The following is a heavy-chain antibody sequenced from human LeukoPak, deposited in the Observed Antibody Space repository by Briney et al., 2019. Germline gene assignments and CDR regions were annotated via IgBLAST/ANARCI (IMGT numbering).Heavy chain of an antibody. CDR3: AACSGGSCYGGYFDY. CDR2: INHSGST. Sequence: PSETLSLTCAVYGGSFSGYYWSWIRQPPGKGLEWIGEINHSGSTNYNPSLKSRVTISVDTSKNQFSPKLSSVTAADTAVYYCAACSGGSCYGGYFDYWGQGTLVTVSS. J-gene: IGHJ4*02. V-gene: IGHV4-34*01. CDR1: GGSFSGYY. D-gene: IGHD2-15*01.